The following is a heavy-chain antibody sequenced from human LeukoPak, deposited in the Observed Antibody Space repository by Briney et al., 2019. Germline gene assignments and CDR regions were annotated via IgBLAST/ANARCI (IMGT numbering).Heavy chain of an antibody. J-gene: IGHJ4*02. V-gene: IGHV3-21*01. D-gene: IGHD6-19*01. CDR2: ISSSSSYI. CDR3: VRQNLIAVAGTSDY. Sequence: GGSLRLSCAASGFTFSSYSMHWLRQAPGKGLEWVSSISSSSSYIYYADSVKGRFTISRDNAKNSLYLQMNSLRAEDTAVYYCVRQNLIAVAGTSDYWGQGTRVRVS. CDR1: GFTFSSYS.